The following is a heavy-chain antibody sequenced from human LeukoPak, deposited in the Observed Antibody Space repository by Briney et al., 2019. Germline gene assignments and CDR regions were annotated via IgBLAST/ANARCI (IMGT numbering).Heavy chain of an antibody. CDR1: GYTFTGYY. J-gene: IGHJ6*03. V-gene: IGHV1-2*02. D-gene: IGHD3-22*01. CDR3: ARGPGGRRGYYPLEDSYYYYYMDV. CDR2: INPNSGGT. Sequence: ASVKVSCKTSGYTFTGYYMHWVRQAPGQGLEWMGWINPNSGGTNYAQKFQGRVTMTRDTSISTAYMELSSLRSDDTAVYYCARGPGGRRGYYPLEDSYYYYYMDVWGKGTTVTVSS.